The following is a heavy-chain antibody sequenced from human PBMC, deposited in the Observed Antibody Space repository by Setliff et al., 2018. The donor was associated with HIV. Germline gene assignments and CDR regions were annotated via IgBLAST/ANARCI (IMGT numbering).Heavy chain of an antibody. CDR2: IYYSGSA. CDR1: GGSFSGYY. J-gene: IGHJ4*02. CDR3: ARANNDYLYLDY. Sequence: SETLSLTCAVFGGSFSGYYWSWIRQPPGKGLEWIGSIYYSGSAYYSPSLKSRVTISVDTSKNQFSLKLSSVTAADTAVYYCARANNDYLYLDYWGQGALVTVSS. D-gene: IGHD3-16*01. V-gene: IGHV4-34*01.